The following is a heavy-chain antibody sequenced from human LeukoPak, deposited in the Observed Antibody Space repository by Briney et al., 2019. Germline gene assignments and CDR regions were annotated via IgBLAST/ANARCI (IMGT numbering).Heavy chain of an antibody. CDR2: ISYDGTNK. CDR3: AREVYSYGSYYFDY. V-gene: IGHV3-30*03. J-gene: IGHJ4*02. D-gene: IGHD5-18*01. CDR1: GFTLSTHG. Sequence: GGSLRLSCAASGFTLSTHGMHWVRQAPGKGLEWVAMISYDGTNKQNTKSVKGRFTISRDNSKNTLYLQMNSLRAEDTAVYYCAREVYSYGSYYFDYWGQGTLVTVSS.